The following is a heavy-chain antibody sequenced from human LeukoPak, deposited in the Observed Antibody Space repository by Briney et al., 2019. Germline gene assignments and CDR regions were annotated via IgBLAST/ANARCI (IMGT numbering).Heavy chain of an antibody. CDR3: AGSTYYYDSSGYYPEYYYYMDV. J-gene: IGHJ6*03. V-gene: IGHV1-69*13. CDR2: IIPIFGTA. Sequence: ASVKVSCKASGRTFSSYAISWVRQAPGQGLEWMGGIIPIFGTANYAQKFQGRVTITADESTSTAYMELSSLRSEDTAVYYCAGSTYYYDSSGYYPEYYYYMDVWGKGTTVTISS. CDR1: GRTFSSYA. D-gene: IGHD3-22*01.